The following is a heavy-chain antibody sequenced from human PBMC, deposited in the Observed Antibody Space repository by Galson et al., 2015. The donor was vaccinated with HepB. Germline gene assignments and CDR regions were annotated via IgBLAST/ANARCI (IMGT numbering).Heavy chain of an antibody. CDR3: ARDRYFDY. CDR2: IYSGGSI. CDR1: GFTVSNYY. Sequence: SLRLSCAASGFTVSNYYMSWVRQAPGKRPEWVSVIYSGGSINYADSVKGRFTISRDNSKNTVYLQMNSLRAEDTAVYYCARDRYFDYWGQGTLVTVSS. D-gene: IGHD2-15*01. J-gene: IGHJ4*02. V-gene: IGHV3-53*01.